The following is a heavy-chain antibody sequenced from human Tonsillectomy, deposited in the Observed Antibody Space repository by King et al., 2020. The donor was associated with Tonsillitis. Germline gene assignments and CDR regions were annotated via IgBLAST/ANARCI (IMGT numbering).Heavy chain of an antibody. CDR3: ARWGTLGALAAAGTDY. V-gene: IGHV5-10-1*03. D-gene: IGHD6-13*01. Sequence: VQLVESGAEVKKPGESLRISCKGSGYSFTNYWITWVRQMPGKGLEWMGRIDPSDSYTNYSPSFQDHVTISANKSISTAYLQWSSLKASDTAMYYCARWGTLGALAAAGTDYWGQGTLVTVSS. J-gene: IGHJ4*02. CDR2: IDPSDSYT. CDR1: GYSFTNYW.